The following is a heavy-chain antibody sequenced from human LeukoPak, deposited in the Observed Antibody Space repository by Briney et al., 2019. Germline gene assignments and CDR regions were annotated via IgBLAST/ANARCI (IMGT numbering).Heavy chain of an antibody. J-gene: IGHJ3*02. Sequence: PGGSLRLSCAASGFTFSGSAMHWVRQASGKGLEWDGRIRSKANSYATAYAASVKGRFTISRDDSKNTAYLQMNSLKTEDTAVYYCTRLYDSSGYDDDAFDIWGQGTMVTVSS. CDR3: TRLYDSSGYDDDAFDI. D-gene: IGHD3-22*01. CDR1: GFTFSGSA. CDR2: IRSKANSYAT. V-gene: IGHV3-73*01.